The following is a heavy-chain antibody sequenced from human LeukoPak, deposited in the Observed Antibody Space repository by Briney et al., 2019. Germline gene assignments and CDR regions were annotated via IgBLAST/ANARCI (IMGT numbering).Heavy chain of an antibody. Sequence: ASVKVSFKASGYTFTDYYMHWVRQAPGQGLEWMGWINPNSGGTNYAQNFQGRVTMTRDTSISTAYMELSRLRSDDTALYYCARASGRYSDAFDIWGQGTMVTVSS. CDR2: INPNSGGT. J-gene: IGHJ3*02. V-gene: IGHV1-2*02. D-gene: IGHD1-26*01. CDR1: GYTFTDYY. CDR3: ARASGRYSDAFDI.